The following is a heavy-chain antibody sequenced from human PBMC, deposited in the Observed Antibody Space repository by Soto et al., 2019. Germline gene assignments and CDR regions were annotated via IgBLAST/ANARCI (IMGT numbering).Heavy chain of an antibody. D-gene: IGHD3-9*01. V-gene: IGHV4-34*01. J-gene: IGHJ2*01. CDR3: ARESHDILTGPPWVWYFDL. CDR1: GGSFSGYY. CDR2: INDRGSI. Sequence: QVQLQQWGAGPLRPLETLSLTCGVSGGSFSGYYWAWIRQSPGKGLEWIGEINDRGSINYNPSLKRRVSISVDTSKNHYARNLTSVTAADTAVYYCARESHDILTGPPWVWYFDLWGRGTLVTVSS.